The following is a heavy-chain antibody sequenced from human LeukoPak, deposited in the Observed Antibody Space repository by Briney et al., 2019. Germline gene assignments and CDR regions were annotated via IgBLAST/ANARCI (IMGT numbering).Heavy chain of an antibody. J-gene: IGHJ3*02. CDR2: IKSKTDGGTA. Sequence: GGSLRLSCAASGFPFSDVWMSWVRQAPGKGLEWVGRIKSKTDGGTADYAAPVKGRFTFSRDDSKNTLYLQMNSLNTEDTAVYYCTTAITMTLGAFDIWGHGTMVTVSS. D-gene: IGHD3-22*01. CDR3: TTAITMTLGAFDI. CDR1: GFPFSDVW. V-gene: IGHV3-15*01.